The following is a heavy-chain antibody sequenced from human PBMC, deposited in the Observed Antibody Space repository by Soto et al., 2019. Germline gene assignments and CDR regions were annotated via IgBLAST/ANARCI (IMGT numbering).Heavy chain of an antibody. CDR3: ARGSKYYYGSGRFGCFDP. Sequence: QVQLQQWGAGLLKPSETLSLTCAVYGGSFSGYYWSWIRQPPGKGLEWVGEINHSGSTNYNPSLKSRVTISVDTSKNQFSLKLSSVTAADTAVYYCARGSKYYYGSGRFGCFDPWGQGTLVTVSS. CDR2: INHSGST. V-gene: IGHV4-34*01. D-gene: IGHD3-10*01. CDR1: GGSFSGYY. J-gene: IGHJ5*02.